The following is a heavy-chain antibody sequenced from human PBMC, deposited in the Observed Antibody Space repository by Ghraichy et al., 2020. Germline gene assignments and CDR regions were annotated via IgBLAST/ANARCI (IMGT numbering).Heavy chain of an antibody. Sequence: GGSLRLSCVDSGFTFRWLNWVRKAPGKGLEWVGKIKEDGSDESYVDSVRGRFTISRDNAKNSLYLQINSVRVEDAAIYYCVFGTGWLFDSWGQGTLVTVSS. V-gene: IGHV3-7*01. CDR2: IKEDGSDE. CDR1: GFTFRW. D-gene: IGHD6-19*01. CDR3: VFGTGWLFDS. J-gene: IGHJ4*02.